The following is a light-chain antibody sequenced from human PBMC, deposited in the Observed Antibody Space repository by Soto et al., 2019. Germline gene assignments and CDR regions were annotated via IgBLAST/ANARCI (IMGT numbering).Light chain of an antibody. J-gene: IGLJ1*01. CDR3: ASYAGRDTYV. CDR2: EVT. V-gene: IGLV2-8*01. CDR1: SSDVGGYNF. Sequence: QSVLAQPPSASGSPGQSVTISCTGTSSDVGGYNFVSWFQQYPGKAPKLIIFEVTKRPSEVPDRFSGSKSGNTASLTVSGLRTEDEADYYCASYAGRDTYVFGTGTKVTVL.